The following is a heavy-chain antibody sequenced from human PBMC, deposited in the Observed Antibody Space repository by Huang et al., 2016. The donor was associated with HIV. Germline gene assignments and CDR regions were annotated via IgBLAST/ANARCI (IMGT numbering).Heavy chain of an antibody. CDR2: IYTSGST. Sequence: QVQLQESGPGLVKPSQTLSLLCTVSGVSITSGSYFWSWIRQPAGKGLEGIGHIYTSGSTDYNPSRKSRVTMSVDTSKNQFSLRLKSVTAADTALYYCARWRSTSLTGLDYWGQGTLVTVSS. V-gene: IGHV4-61*09. J-gene: IGHJ4*02. CDR1: GVSITSGSYF. D-gene: IGHD2-2*01. CDR3: ARWRSTSLTGLDY.